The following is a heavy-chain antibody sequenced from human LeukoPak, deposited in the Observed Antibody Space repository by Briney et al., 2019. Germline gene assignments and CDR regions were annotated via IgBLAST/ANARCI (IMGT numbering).Heavy chain of an antibody. J-gene: IGHJ6*02. CDR3: ARGWSGYPNYYYYGMDV. V-gene: IGHV1-18*01. D-gene: IGHD3-3*01. Sequence: GASAKVSCKASGYTFTSYGISWVRQAPGQGLEWMGWISAYNGNTNYAQKLQGRVTMTTDTSTSTAYMELRSLRSDDTAVYYCARGWSGYPNYYYYGMDVWGQGTTVTVSS. CDR1: GYTFTSYG. CDR2: ISAYNGNT.